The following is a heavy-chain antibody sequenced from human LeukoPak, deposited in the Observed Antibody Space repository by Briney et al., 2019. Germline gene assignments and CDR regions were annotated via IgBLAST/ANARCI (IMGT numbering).Heavy chain of an antibody. J-gene: IGHJ4*02. CDR2: IIPIFGTA. CDR3: ARGPIRSYHYDSSGYSGLFDY. V-gene: IGHV1-69*13. CDR1: GGTFSSYA. D-gene: IGHD3-22*01. Sequence: GASVKVSCKASGGTFSSYAISWVRQAPGQGLEWMGGIIPIFGTANYAQKFQGRVTITADESTSTAYMELSSLRSEDTAVYYCARGPIRSYHYDSSGYSGLFDYWGQGTLVTVSS.